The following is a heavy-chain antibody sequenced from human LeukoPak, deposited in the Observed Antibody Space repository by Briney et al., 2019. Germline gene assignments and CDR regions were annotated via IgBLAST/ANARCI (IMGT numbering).Heavy chain of an antibody. Sequence: ASVKVSCKASGGTFSSYTISWVRQAPGQGLEWMGKIIPIFGIVNYAQKFQGRVTITADNSTSTSYMELSSLRSEDTAVYYCASGPVNYFDYWGQGTLVTASS. CDR2: IIPIFGIV. CDR3: ASGPVNYFDY. V-gene: IGHV1-69*02. D-gene: IGHD4-17*01. CDR1: GGTFSSYT. J-gene: IGHJ4*02.